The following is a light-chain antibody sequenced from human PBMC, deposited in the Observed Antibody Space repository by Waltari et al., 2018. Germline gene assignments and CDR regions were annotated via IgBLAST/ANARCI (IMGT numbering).Light chain of an antibody. Sequence: DIQMTQSPSSLSASVGDRVTITCRASQSISTFLNWYQQRPGKAPELLIYAASSLESGVPSGFSGSGSGTEFTLTISSLQPEDFATYYCQQSHSPPFTFGPGTKVDIK. V-gene: IGKV1-39*01. J-gene: IGKJ3*01. CDR1: QSISTF. CDR2: AAS. CDR3: QQSHSPPFT.